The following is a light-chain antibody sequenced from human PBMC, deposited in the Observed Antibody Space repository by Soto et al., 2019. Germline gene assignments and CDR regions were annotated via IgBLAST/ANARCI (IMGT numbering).Light chain of an antibody. J-gene: IGKJ1*01. CDR3: QQYQSYSQ. Sequence: DLQMTQSPSTLSASVGDRVSITCRASESINSWLAWYQQKPGKAPKLLIYKASNLESGVPSRFSGSGSGTEFTLTITSLQPDDFATYYCQQYQSYSQFGQGTKVEIK. V-gene: IGKV1-5*03. CDR2: KAS. CDR1: ESINSW.